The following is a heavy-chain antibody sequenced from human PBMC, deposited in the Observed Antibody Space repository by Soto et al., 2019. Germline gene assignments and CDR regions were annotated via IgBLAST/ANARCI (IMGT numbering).Heavy chain of an antibody. Sequence: EVQLVESGGGLVQPGGSLRLSCAASGFTFSNYSMNWVRQAPGKGLEWVSYISSSSSTIYYADSVKGRFTISRDNAKNSLYLQMNGLRDEDPAVYYCAREGVFWSGYPFDYWGQGTLVTVSS. J-gene: IGHJ4*02. D-gene: IGHD3-3*01. V-gene: IGHV3-48*02. CDR2: ISSSSSTI. CDR3: AREGVFWSGYPFDY. CDR1: GFTFSNYS.